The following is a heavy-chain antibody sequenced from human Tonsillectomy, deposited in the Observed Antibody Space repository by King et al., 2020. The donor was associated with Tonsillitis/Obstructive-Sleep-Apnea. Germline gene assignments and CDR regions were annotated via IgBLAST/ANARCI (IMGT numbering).Heavy chain of an antibody. J-gene: IGHJ4*02. Sequence: VQLVESGGGLVQPGGSLRLPCAASGFTFSTYWMHWVRQAPGKGLVWVSRINSDGSSTSYADSVKGRFTISRDNAKNTLYLQMNSLRAEDTAVYYCARDYDFWSGSYYFDYWGQGTLVTVSS. CDR2: INSDGSST. D-gene: IGHD3-3*01. V-gene: IGHV3-74*01. CDR3: ARDYDFWSGSYYFDY. CDR1: GFTFSTYW.